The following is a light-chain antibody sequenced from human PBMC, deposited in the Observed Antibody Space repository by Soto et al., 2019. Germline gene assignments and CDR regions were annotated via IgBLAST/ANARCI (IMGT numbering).Light chain of an antibody. J-gene: IGLJ1*01. Sequence: QSALTQPPSVSGSPGQSVTISCTGTSSDVGNYKRVSWYQQPPGTAPKVMLYEVINRPSGVPDRFSGSKSGNTASLTISGLQAEDEADYYCSSYTNSNTYVFGTGTKVTVL. CDR2: EVI. CDR3: SSYTNSNTYV. V-gene: IGLV2-18*02. CDR1: SSDVGNYKR.